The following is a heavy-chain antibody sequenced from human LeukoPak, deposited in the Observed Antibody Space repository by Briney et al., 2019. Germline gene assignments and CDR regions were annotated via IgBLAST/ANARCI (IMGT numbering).Heavy chain of an antibody. CDR1: GYTFTSYG. V-gene: IGHV1-18*01. CDR3: ARTDVRWLAADY. D-gene: IGHD4-23*01. CDR2: ISGYNGNT. J-gene: IGHJ4*02. Sequence: ASVKVSRKASGYTFTSYGISWVRQAPGQGLEWVGWISGYNGNTNYAQKLQGRVTMTTDKSTSTAYMELRSLRSDDTAVYYCARTDVRWLAADYWGQGTLVTVSS.